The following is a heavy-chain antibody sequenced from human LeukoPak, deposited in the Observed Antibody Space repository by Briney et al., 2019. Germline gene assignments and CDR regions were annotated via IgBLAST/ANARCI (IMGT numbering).Heavy chain of an antibody. J-gene: IGHJ3*02. CDR1: GFTSSNYG. V-gene: IGHV3-33*01. D-gene: IGHD1-26*01. CDR3: AREGPIEGAILDSFDI. CDR2: IWYDGNNK. Sequence: PGGSLRLSYAASGFTSSNYGMHWVRQAPGKGLEWVAVIWYDGNNKYYADSVKGRFTISRDNSKNTLYLQMNSLRAKDTAVYYCAREGPIEGAILDSFDIWGQGTVVTVSS.